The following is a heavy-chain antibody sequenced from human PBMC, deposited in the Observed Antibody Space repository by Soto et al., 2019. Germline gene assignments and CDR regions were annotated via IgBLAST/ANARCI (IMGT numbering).Heavy chain of an antibody. J-gene: IGHJ5*02. V-gene: IGHV4-30-4*01. Sequence: SETLSLTCTVSGGSISSGDYYWSWIRQPPGKGLEWIGYIYYSGSTYYNPSLKSRVTISVDTSKNQFSLKLSSVTAADTAVYYCARHYKYYDLNWFDPWGPGTLGTV. CDR3: ARHYKYYDLNWFDP. D-gene: IGHD3-22*01. CDR1: GGSISSGDYY. CDR2: IYYSGST.